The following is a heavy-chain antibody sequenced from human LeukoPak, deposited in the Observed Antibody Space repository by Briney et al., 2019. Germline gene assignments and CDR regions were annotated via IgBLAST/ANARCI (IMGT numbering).Heavy chain of an antibody. CDR1: GDSVSSNSAA. Sequence: SQTLSLTCAISGDSVSSNSAAWNWIRQSPSRDLEWLGRTYYRSKWYNDYAVSVKSRITINPDTSKNQFSLQLNSVTPEDTAVYYCAKDKQGLLWFGECFDYWGQGTLVTVSS. CDR2: TYYRSKWYN. V-gene: IGHV6-1*01. CDR3: AKDKQGLLWFGECFDY. D-gene: IGHD3-10*01. J-gene: IGHJ4*02.